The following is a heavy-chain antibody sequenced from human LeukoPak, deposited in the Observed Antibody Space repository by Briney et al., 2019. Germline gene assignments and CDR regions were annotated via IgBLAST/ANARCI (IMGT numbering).Heavy chain of an antibody. CDR1: RFSLSTSGVG. V-gene: IGHV2-5*01. Sequence: SGPTLVNPTQTLTLTCTFSRFSLSTSGVGVGWIRQPPGKALEWLALIYWNDDKRYSPSLKSRLAITKDTSKNQVVLTMTNMDPVDTATYYCAQTHSRGWYVSVGNWFDPWGQGTLVTVSS. J-gene: IGHJ5*02. CDR3: AQTHSRGWYVSVGNWFDP. D-gene: IGHD6-19*01. CDR2: IYWNDDK.